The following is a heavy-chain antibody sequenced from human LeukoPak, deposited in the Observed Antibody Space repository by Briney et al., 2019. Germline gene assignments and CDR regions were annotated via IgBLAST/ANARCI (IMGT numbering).Heavy chain of an antibody. CDR3: ARRGDYVGLVY. V-gene: IGHV4-59*08. D-gene: IGHD4-17*01. CDR2: IYYSGNT. CDR1: GGSINTYY. Sequence: SETLSLTCTVSGGSINTYYGSWIRQAPGKGLEWIGHIYYSGNTNYNPSLNSRVTISVDTSKNQFSLRLSSVTAADTAVYYCARRGDYVGLVYWGQGILVTVSS. J-gene: IGHJ4*02.